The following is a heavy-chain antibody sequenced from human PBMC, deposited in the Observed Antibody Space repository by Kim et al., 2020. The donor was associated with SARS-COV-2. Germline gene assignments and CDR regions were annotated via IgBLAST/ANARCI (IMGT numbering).Heavy chain of an antibody. Sequence: NTSLKSRVTISVDTSKNQFSLKLSSVTAADTAVYYCARAWGYSGYDYLDYWGQGTLVTVSS. D-gene: IGHD5-12*01. V-gene: IGHV4-59*01. CDR3: ARAWGYSGYDYLDY. J-gene: IGHJ4*02.